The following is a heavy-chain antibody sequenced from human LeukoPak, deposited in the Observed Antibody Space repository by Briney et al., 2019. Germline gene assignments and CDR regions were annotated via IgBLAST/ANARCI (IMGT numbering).Heavy chain of an antibody. CDR2: IIPIFGTA. Sequence: ASVKVSCKASGGTFSSYAISWVRQAPGQGLEWMGGIIPIFGTANYAQKFQGRVTITADESTSTAYMELSSLRSEDTAVYYCARDSRDGYNYDQYYFDYWGQGTLVTVSS. D-gene: IGHD5-24*01. J-gene: IGHJ4*02. CDR1: GGTFSSYA. CDR3: ARDSRDGYNYDQYYFDY. V-gene: IGHV1-69*13.